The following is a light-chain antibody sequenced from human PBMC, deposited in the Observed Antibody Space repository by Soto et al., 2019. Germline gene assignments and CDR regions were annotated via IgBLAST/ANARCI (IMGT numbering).Light chain of an antibody. J-gene: IGLJ1*01. CDR3: SSYTSSSTGV. CDR1: RSDVGGYNY. V-gene: IGLV2-14*01. Sequence: QSALTQPASVSGSPGQSITISCTGTRSDVGGYNYVSWYQQHPGKAPKLMIYDVSNRPSGVSNRFSGSKSGNTASLTISGLQAEDEADYYCSSYTSSSTGVFGTGTKVTV. CDR2: DVS.